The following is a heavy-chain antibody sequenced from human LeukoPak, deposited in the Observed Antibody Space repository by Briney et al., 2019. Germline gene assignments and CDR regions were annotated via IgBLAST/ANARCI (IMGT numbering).Heavy chain of an antibody. J-gene: IGHJ6*03. V-gene: IGHV4-34*01. CDR1: GGSISGYY. Sequence: ASETLSLTCTVSGGSISGYYWSWIRQPPGKGLEWIGEINHSGSTNYNPSLKSRVTISVDTSKNQFSLKLSSVTAADTAVYYCAHYYYYYMDVWGKGTTVTVSS. CDR2: INHSGST. CDR3: AHYYYYYMDV.